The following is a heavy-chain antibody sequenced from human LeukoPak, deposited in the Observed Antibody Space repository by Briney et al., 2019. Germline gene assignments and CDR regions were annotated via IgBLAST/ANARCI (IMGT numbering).Heavy chain of an antibody. CDR1: GFTFSTYE. J-gene: IGHJ4*02. D-gene: IGHD5-24*01. CDR3: ARVVRDGYNRIDY. V-gene: IGHV3-48*03. CDR2: ISTTGTTL. Sequence: PGGSLRLSCAASGFTFSTYEMNWVHQAPGKGLEWVSYISTTGTTLYYADSVKGRFTISRDNAKNSLYLQMSSLRAEDTAVYYCARVVRDGYNRIDYWGQGTLVTVSS.